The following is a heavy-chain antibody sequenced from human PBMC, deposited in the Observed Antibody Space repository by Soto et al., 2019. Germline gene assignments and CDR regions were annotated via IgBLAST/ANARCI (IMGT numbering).Heavy chain of an antibody. CDR1: GGTFSSYT. CDR3: AKPKTGGGEDC. Sequence: QVQLVQSGAAVKKPGSSVKVSCKASGGTFSSYTISWVRQAPGQGLEWMGRIIPILAIANYAQKFQGRVKITRDKSTSTSYMELSSLRSEDTAVYYCAKPKTGGGEDCWGQGTQVSVSS. D-gene: IGHD2-21*01. J-gene: IGHJ4*02. V-gene: IGHV1-69*02. CDR2: IIPILAIA.